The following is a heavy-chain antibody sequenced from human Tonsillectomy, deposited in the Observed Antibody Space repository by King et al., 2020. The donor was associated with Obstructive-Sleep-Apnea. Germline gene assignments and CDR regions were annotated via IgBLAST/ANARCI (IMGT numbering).Heavy chain of an antibody. Sequence: LQLQESVPGLVKPSETLSLTCTVSGGSISSSSYYWGWIRQPPGKGLEWIGGIYYSGSTDYNPSLNSRGTISVDTSKNQFSLKLSSVTAADTAVYYCARNTHWFDPWGQGTLVTVSS. CDR1: GGSISSSSYY. CDR3: ARNTHWFDP. J-gene: IGHJ5*02. V-gene: IGHV4-39*07. CDR2: IYYSGST. D-gene: IGHD2-15*01.